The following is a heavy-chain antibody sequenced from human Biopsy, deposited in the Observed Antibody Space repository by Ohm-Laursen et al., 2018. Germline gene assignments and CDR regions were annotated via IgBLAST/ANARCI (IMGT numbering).Heavy chain of an antibody. V-gene: IGHV3-30*18. CDR3: AKDRFPYTSGYSSVFEY. CDR1: GFTFSRYG. CDR2: ISNDGDIK. D-gene: IGHD3-22*01. Sequence: SSLRLSCAASGFTFSRYGMHWVRQAPGKGLEWVSLISNDGDIKYSADSMEGRFTISRDNSRNTLFLQMNSLKAEDTAVYYCAKDRFPYTSGYSSVFEYWGQGTLVTVSS. J-gene: IGHJ4*02.